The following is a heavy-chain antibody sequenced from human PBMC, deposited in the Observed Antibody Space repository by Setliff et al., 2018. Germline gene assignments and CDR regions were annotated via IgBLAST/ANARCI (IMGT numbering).Heavy chain of an antibody. Sequence: SETLSLTCTVSGDSIRRGDYWSWIRQHPGKGLEWIGYIHHGGETFYNPSLRSRVIISVDTSKNQFSLKVTSLIAADTAVYYCARARDGIDFDYFDYWGRGTPVTVSS. CDR2: IHHGGET. CDR3: ARARDGIDFDYFDY. J-gene: IGHJ4*02. CDR1: GDSIRRGDY. V-gene: IGHV4-31*03.